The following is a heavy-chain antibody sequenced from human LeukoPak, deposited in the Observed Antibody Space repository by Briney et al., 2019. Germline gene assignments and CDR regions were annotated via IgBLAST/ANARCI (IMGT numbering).Heavy chain of an antibody. D-gene: IGHD3-22*01. CDR3: ARDLGVYYDSGGYFDY. Sequence: PSETLSLTCTVSGGSISSHYWSWIRQPAGKGLEWIGRIYTSGSTNYNPSLKSRVTMSVDTSKNQFSLKLSSVTAADTAVYYCARDLGVYYDSGGYFDYWGQGTLVTVSS. J-gene: IGHJ4*02. V-gene: IGHV4-4*07. CDR2: IYTSGST. CDR1: GGSISSHY.